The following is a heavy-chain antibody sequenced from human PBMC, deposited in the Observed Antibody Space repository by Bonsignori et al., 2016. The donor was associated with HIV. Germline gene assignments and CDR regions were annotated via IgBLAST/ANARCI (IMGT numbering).Heavy chain of an antibody. CDR2: INHSGST. J-gene: IGHJ3*02. V-gene: IGHV4-34*01. CDR3: ARKPRMVRGVMRGAFDI. Sequence: WIRQPPGKGLEWIGEINHSGSTNYNPSLKSRVTISVDTSKNQFSLKLSSVTAADTAVYYCARKPRMVRGVMRGAFDIWGQGTMVTVSS. D-gene: IGHD3-10*01.